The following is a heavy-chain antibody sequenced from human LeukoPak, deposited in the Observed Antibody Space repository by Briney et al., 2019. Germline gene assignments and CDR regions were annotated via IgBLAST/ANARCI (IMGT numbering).Heavy chain of an antibody. J-gene: IGHJ4*02. CDR3: TRDYFRTWDY. V-gene: IGHV3-7*01. Sequence: GRSLRLACAASGLTFRSAWMSWVRHLPGKGLKWLANIKDDGTEKYYLDSVQGRFNISRNNAKNSLFLQMNSLSPEDTAVYYCTRDYFRTWDYWGQGTLVTVSS. CDR1: GLTFRSAW. D-gene: IGHD1/OR15-1a*01. CDR2: IKDDGTEK.